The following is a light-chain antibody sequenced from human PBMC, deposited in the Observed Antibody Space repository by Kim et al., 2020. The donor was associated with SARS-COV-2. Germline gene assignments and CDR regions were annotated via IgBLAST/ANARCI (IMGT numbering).Light chain of an antibody. CDR2: GDT. V-gene: IGLV1-40*01. CDR3: QSYDSSLSGWL. J-gene: IGLJ2*01. Sequence: QGVTTSCNGTSSNLGAGYDVHWYQHLPGTAPKLLIHGDTHRPSGVPARFSGSKSDTSASLAITGLQAEDEGDYYCQSYDSSLSGWLFGGGTQLTVL. CDR1: SSNLGAGYD.